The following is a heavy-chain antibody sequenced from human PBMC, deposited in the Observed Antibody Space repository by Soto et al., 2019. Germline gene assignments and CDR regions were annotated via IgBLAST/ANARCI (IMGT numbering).Heavy chain of an antibody. V-gene: IGHV1-69*12. Sequence: QVQLVQSGAEVKKPGSSVKVSCKASGGTFSNYAISWVRQAPGQGLEWMGGIIPMFGSANYAQKFQGRVTITADESTSTAYMELSSLRSEDTAVYYWARGGDIVLVPTDISWFDPWGQGTLVTVSS. CDR1: GGTFSNYA. CDR3: ARGGDIVLVPTDISWFDP. CDR2: IIPMFGSA. D-gene: IGHD2-2*01. J-gene: IGHJ5*02.